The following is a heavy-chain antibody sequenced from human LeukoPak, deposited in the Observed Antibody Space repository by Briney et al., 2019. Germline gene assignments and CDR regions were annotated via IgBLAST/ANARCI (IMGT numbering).Heavy chain of an antibody. CDR3: ARGNSVVAYIDY. D-gene: IGHD2-15*01. Sequence: GGSLRLSCVASGFTLSSYNMKWVRQAPGKRLEWVSSISWRSSDIEYADSVKGRFTISRDNAKNSLYLQMNSLRAEDTAVYYCARGNSVVAYIDYWGQGTLVTVSS. CDR2: ISWRSSDI. CDR1: GFTLSSYN. V-gene: IGHV3-21*01. J-gene: IGHJ4*02.